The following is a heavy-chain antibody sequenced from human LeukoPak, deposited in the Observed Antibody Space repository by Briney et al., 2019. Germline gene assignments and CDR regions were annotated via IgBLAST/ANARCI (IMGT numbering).Heavy chain of an antibody. D-gene: IGHD6-19*01. CDR3: ASGSSGWYYFDY. J-gene: IGHJ4*02. V-gene: IGHV1-18*01. CDR1: GYTFTSYG. CDR2: ISAYNGTT. Sequence: ASVKVSCKTSGYTFTSYGISWVRQAPGQGLEWMGWISAYNGTTNYAQKLQGRVTMTTDTSTSTAYMELRSLRSDDTAVYYCASGSSGWYYFDYWAQGTLVTVSS.